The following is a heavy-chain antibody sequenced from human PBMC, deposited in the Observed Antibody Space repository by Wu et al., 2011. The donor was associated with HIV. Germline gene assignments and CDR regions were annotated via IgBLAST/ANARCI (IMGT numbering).Heavy chain of an antibody. CDR3: ARDGYCRTTSCYDGVIDY. V-gene: IGHV1-2*02. CDR1: GYTFTAYY. CDR2: INPHSGGT. Sequence: QVQLVQSGAEVKKPGASVKVSCKASGYTFTAYYMHWLRQAPGQGLEWMGWINPHSGGTNFAQKFQGRVTMTRDTSITTAYMELSRLRSDDTAVYYCARDGYCRTTSCYDGVIDYWGQGTLVTVSS. J-gene: IGHJ4*01. D-gene: IGHD2-2*03.